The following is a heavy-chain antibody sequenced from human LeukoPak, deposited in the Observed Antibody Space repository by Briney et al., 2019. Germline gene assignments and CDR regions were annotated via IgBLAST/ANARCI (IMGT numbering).Heavy chain of an antibody. CDR3: ARLVTEYGDYATYYYYYMDV. J-gene: IGHJ6*03. CDR1: GGSISSSSYY. Sequence: SETLSLTCTVSGGSISSSSYYWGWIRQPPGKGLEWIGNIYYSGSTYYSPSLKSRVTISVDTSKNQFSLKLSSVTAADTAVYYCARLVTEYGDYATYYYYYMDVWGKGTTVTVSS. V-gene: IGHV4-39*01. D-gene: IGHD4-17*01. CDR2: IYYSGST.